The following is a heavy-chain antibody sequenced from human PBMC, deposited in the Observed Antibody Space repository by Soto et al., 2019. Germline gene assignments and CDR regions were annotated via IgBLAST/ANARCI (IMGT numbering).Heavy chain of an antibody. J-gene: IGHJ4*02. Sequence: SETLSLTCAVYGGSFSGYYWSWIRQPPGKGLEWIGEINHSGSTNYNPSLKSRVTISVDTSKNQFSLKLSSVTAADTAVYYCARGIGYCSGGSCHPVSYFDYWGQGTLVTVSS. CDR2: INHSGST. D-gene: IGHD2-15*01. V-gene: IGHV4-34*01. CDR1: GGSFSGYY. CDR3: ARGIGYCSGGSCHPVSYFDY.